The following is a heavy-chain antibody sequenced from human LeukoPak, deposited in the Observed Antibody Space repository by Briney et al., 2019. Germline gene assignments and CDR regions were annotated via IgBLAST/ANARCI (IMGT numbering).Heavy chain of an antibody. J-gene: IGHJ4*02. CDR3: STSWPKVREGDQ. Sequence: PGGSLRLSCAASGFTFSHYAMRWVRQAPGKGLEWLSEISGGGEDTYHADSVKGRFTISGDNSKNTLYLQMNSLRVEDTAVYYCSTSWPKVREGDQWGQGTLVTVS. D-gene: IGHD3-10*01. V-gene: IGHV3-23*01. CDR1: GFTFSHYA. CDR2: ISGGGEDT.